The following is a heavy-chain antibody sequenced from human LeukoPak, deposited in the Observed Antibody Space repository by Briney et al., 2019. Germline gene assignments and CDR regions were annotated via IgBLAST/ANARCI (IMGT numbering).Heavy chain of an antibody. J-gene: IGHJ4*02. Sequence: ASVKVSCKASGYTFTSYGISWVRQAPGQGLEWMGWMNPNSGNTGYAQKFQGRVTMTRNTSISTAYMELSSLRSEDTAVYYCARVSSRIQLWTELRYWGQGTLVTVSS. CDR3: ARVSSRIQLWTELRY. CDR1: GYTFTSYG. V-gene: IGHV1-8*02. CDR2: MNPNSGNT. D-gene: IGHD5-18*01.